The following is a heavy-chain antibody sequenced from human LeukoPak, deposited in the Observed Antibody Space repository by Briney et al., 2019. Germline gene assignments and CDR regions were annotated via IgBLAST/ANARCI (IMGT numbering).Heavy chain of an antibody. CDR3: GTYSFSSSPPFDY. D-gene: IGHD6-6*01. J-gene: IGHJ4*02. CDR1: GFTFTNAW. CDR2: IKSKTDGGTT. V-gene: IGHV3-15*01. Sequence: PGGSLRLSCAASGFTFTNAWMTWVRQAPGKGLEWVGRIKSKTDGGTTDYAAPVKGRITISRDDSKNTVYLQMNSLQSEDTAVYYCGTYSFSSSPPFDYWGQGTLVTVSS.